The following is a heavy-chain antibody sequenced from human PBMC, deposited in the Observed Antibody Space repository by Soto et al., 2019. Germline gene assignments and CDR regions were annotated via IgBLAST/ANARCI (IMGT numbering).Heavy chain of an antibody. J-gene: IGHJ4*02. CDR2: ISYDGSNK. CDR3: AKDEATVVTPTCDY. Sequence: QVQLVESGGGVVQPGRSLRLSCAASGFTFSSYGMHWVRQAPGKGLEWVAVISYDGSNKYYADSVKGRFTISRDNSKNTLYLQMNSLRAEDTAVYYCAKDEATVVTPTCDYWGQGTLVTVSS. D-gene: IGHD4-17*01. CDR1: GFTFSSYG. V-gene: IGHV3-30*18.